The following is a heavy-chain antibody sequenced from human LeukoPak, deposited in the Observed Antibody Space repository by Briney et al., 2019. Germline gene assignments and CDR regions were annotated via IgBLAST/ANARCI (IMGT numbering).Heavy chain of an antibody. CDR2: ISWNSGSI. CDR3: AKGRDPLTGLYNPGFDY. V-gene: IGHV3-9*03. Sequence: GGSLRLSCAASGFTFDDYAMHWVRQAPGKGLKWVSTISWNSGSIAYADSVKGRFTISRDNAKKSLYLQMNSLRVEDMALYFCAKGRDPLTGLYNPGFDYWGQGSLVTVSS. J-gene: IGHJ4*02. CDR1: GFTFDDYA. D-gene: IGHD3-9*01.